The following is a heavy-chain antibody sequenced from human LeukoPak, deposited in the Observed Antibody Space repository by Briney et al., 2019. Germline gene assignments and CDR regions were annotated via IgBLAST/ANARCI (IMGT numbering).Heavy chain of an antibody. J-gene: IGHJ5*02. CDR2: IYHSGST. V-gene: IGHV4-61*08. CDR1: GGSISSGGYY. CDR3: ARVRGRVYDIQFDP. D-gene: IGHD3-9*01. Sequence: SETLSLTCTVSGGSISSGGYYWSWIRQPPGKGLEWIGYIYHSGSTNYNPSLKSRVTISVDTSKNQFSLKLSSVTAADTAVYYCARVRGRVYDIQFDPWGQGTLVTVSS.